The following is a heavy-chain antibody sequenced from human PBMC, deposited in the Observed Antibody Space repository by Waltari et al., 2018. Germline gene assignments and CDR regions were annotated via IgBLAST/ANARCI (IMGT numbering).Heavy chain of an antibody. CDR3: AKSRAGYSSGWYAD. CDR2: IRGSGGST. D-gene: IGHD6-19*01. V-gene: IGHV3-23*01. J-gene: IGHJ4*02. Sequence: EVQLLESGGGLVQPGGSLRLSCAASGFTFSSYAMSWVRQAPGKGLEWVAAIRGSGGSTYYADSVKGRFTISRDNSKNTLYLQMNSLRAEDTAVYYCAKSRAGYSSGWYADWGQGTLVTVSS. CDR1: GFTFSSYA.